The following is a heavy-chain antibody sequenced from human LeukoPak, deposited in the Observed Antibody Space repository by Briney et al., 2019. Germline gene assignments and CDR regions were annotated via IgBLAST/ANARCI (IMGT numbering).Heavy chain of an antibody. Sequence: SETLSLTCAVYGGSFSGYYWSWIRQPPGKGLEWIGQIRHTGSTAYNPSLRSRVTISGDTSKNQLSLRLTSVTPEDTAVYYCARSPEAYDSCGCDYWGQGTLVTVSS. D-gene: IGHD3-22*01. CDR2: IRHTGST. J-gene: IGHJ4*02. CDR3: ARSPEAYDSCGCDY. CDR1: GGSFSGYY. V-gene: IGHV4-34*01.